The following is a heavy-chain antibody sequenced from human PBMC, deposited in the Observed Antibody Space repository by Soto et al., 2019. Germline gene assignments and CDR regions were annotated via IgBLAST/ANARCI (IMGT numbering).Heavy chain of an antibody. CDR1: GFTFDDYA. D-gene: IGHD4-17*01. V-gene: IGHV3-9*01. Sequence: EVQLVESGGGLVQPGRSLRLSCAASGFTFDDYAMHWVRRAPGKGLEWVSGISWNSGSIGYADSVKGRFTISRDNAKNSLYLQMNSLRAEDTALYYCAKAYYGDYDYFDYWGQGTLVTVSS. CDR3: AKAYYGDYDYFDY. CDR2: ISWNSGSI. J-gene: IGHJ4*02.